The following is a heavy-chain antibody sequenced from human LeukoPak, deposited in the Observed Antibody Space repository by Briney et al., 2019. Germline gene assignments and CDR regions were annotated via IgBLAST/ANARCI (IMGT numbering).Heavy chain of an antibody. V-gene: IGHV3-53*01. CDR3: ARVITTVGSGAFHI. D-gene: IGHD3-22*01. CDR2: IYSGGST. J-gene: IGHJ3*02. CDR1: GFNFINYA. Sequence: GGSLRLSCAAPGFNFINYAMNWVRQAPGKGLEWVSVIYSGGSTYYADSVKGRFTISRDNCKNTLYLQMNSLRAEDTVVYYCARVITTVGSGAFHIWGQGTMVTVSS.